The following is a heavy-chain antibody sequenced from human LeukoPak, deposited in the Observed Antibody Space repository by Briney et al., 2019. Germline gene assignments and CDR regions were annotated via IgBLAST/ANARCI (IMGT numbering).Heavy chain of an antibody. Sequence: SETLSLTCAVYGGSFSGYYWSWIRQPPGKGLEWIGEINHSGSTNYNPSLKSRVTISVDTSKNQFSLKLSSETAADTAVYYCVRGLGTTGTQGLIDYWGQGTLVTVSS. D-gene: IGHD1-1*01. CDR2: INHSGST. CDR1: GGSFSGYY. V-gene: IGHV4-34*01. CDR3: VRGLGTTGTQGLIDY. J-gene: IGHJ4*02.